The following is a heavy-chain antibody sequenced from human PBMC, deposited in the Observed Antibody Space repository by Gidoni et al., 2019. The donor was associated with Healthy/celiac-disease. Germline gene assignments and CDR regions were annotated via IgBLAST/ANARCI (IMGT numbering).Heavy chain of an antibody. J-gene: IGHJ4*02. D-gene: IGHD5-18*01. CDR2: ISCNSGSI. Sequence: EVQLVESGGCLVQPGRSLRLSCAASGFTFDDYAMHWFRQAPGKGLEWGSGISCNSGSIGYADSVKGRFTISRDNAKNSLYLQMNSLRAEDTALYYCAKATEGYGYGYWGQGTLVTVSS. V-gene: IGHV3-9*01. CDR1: GFTFDDYA. CDR3: AKATEGYGYGY.